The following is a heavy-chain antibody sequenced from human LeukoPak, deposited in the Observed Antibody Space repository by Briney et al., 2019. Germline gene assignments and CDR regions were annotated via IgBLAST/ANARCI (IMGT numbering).Heavy chain of an antibody. CDR2: ISGSGGST. D-gene: IGHD1-26*01. V-gene: IGHV3-23*01. Sequence: PGGSLRLSCAASGFTFSSYAMSWVRQAPGKGLEWVSAISGSGGSTYYADSVKGRFTISRDNSKNSLYLQMNSLRAEDTAVYYCACLVGATPRGKIDPWGQGTLVTVSS. CDR1: GFTFSSYA. J-gene: IGHJ5*02. CDR3: ACLVGATPRGKIDP.